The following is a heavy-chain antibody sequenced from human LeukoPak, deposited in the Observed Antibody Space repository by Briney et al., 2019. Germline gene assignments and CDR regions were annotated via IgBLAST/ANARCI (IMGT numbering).Heavy chain of an antibody. Sequence: NTSQTLSLTCTVSGGSISSGDYYWSWIRQPPGKGLEWIGYIYYSGSTYYNPSLKSRVTISVDTSKNQFSLKLSSVTAADTAVYYCARVIWNSSGYYYVPCYFDYWGQGTLVTVSS. J-gene: IGHJ4*02. CDR3: ARVIWNSSGYYYVPCYFDY. V-gene: IGHV4-30-4*01. CDR1: GGSISSGDYY. CDR2: IYYSGST. D-gene: IGHD3-22*01.